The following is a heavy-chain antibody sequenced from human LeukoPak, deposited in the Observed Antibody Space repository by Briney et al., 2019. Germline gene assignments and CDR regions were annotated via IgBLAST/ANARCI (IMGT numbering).Heavy chain of an antibody. Sequence: GGSLRLSCAASGFTFSSSAMSWVRQAPGKGLEWVSVISGSGGSTYYADSVKGRVTISRDNSKNTLYLQMNSLRAEDTAVYYCARELPGYSSGWSPRDYWGQGTLVTVSS. CDR3: ARELPGYSSGWSPRDY. CDR2: ISGSGGST. CDR1: GFTFSSSA. V-gene: IGHV3-23*01. D-gene: IGHD6-19*01. J-gene: IGHJ4*02.